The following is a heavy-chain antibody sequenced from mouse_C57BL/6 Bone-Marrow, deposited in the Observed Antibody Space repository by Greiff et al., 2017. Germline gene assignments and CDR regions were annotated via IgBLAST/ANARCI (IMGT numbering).Heavy chain of an antibody. Sequence: VQLQQSGPGLMQPSPSLSITCTASGFSLTSYGVHWVRQSPGKGLEWLGVIWRGGSTDYNAPFMSRLSITEDNSKSQVFLKMNSLQADDTAIYYCATAYYSNYGFAYWGQGTLVTVSA. V-gene: IGHV2-5*01. CDR2: IWRGGST. CDR3: ATAYYSNYGFAY. J-gene: IGHJ3*01. D-gene: IGHD2-5*01. CDR1: GFSLTSYG.